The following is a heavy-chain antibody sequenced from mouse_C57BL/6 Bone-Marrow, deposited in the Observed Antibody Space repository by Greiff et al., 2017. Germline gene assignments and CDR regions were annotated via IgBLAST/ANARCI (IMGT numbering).Heavy chain of an antibody. J-gene: IGHJ4*01. D-gene: IGHD2-13*01. Sequence: VQRVESGPGLVQPSQSLSITCTVSGFSLTSYGVHWVRQSPGKGLEWLGVIWSGGSTDYNAAFISRLSISKDNSKSQVFFKMNSLQADDTAIYYCARVGDYEDAMDYWGQGTSVTVSS. CDR3: ARVGDYEDAMDY. V-gene: IGHV2-2*01. CDR2: IWSGGST. CDR1: GFSLTSYG.